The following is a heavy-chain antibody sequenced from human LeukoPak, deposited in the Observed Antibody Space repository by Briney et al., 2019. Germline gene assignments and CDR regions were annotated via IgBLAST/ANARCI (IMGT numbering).Heavy chain of an antibody. CDR1: GFTFDDYA. J-gene: IGHJ6*02. CDR2: ITWNSGSI. V-gene: IGHV3-9*01. Sequence: GRSLRLSCAASGFTFDDYAMHWVRQAPGKGLEWVSGITWNSGSIAYADSVKGRFTISRDNAKNSLYLQMSNLRAEDTAVYFCARGGGLDVWGQGPRSPSP. CDR3: ARGGGLDV. D-gene: IGHD3-16*01.